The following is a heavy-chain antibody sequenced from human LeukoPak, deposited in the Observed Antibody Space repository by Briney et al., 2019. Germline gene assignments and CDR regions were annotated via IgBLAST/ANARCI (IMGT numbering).Heavy chain of an antibody. D-gene: IGHD2-15*01. V-gene: IGHV3-7*01. CDR2: IKQDGSEK. CDR3: ARGYCSGGSCFFDY. CDR1: GFTFSSYW. Sequence: GGSLRLSCAASGFTFSSYWMSWVRQAPGKGLEWVANIKQDGSEKYYVDSVKGRFTISRDNAKNSLYLQMNGLRAEDTAVYYCARGYCSGGSCFFDYWGQGTLVTVSS. J-gene: IGHJ4*02.